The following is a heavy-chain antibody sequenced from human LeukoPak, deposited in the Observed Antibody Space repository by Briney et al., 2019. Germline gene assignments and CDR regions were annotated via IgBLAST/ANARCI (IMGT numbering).Heavy chain of an antibody. CDR3: ARPGGYSYGRNWFDP. Sequence: TSETLSLTCAVYGGSFSGYYWSWIRQPPGKGLEWIGEINHSGSTNYNPSLKSRVTISVDTSKNQFSLKLSSVTAADTAVYYCARPGGYSYGRNWFDPWGQGTLVTVSS. J-gene: IGHJ5*02. CDR2: INHSGST. D-gene: IGHD5-18*01. V-gene: IGHV4-34*01. CDR1: GGSFSGYY.